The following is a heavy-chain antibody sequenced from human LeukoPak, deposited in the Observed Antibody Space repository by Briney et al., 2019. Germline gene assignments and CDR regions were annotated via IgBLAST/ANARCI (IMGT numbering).Heavy chain of an antibody. CDR2: LYHSGTT. V-gene: IGHV4-38-2*02. Sequence: SETLSLTCTVSGYSIAHGFFWAWIRQPPGGGLEWIGSLYHSGTTYYNTSLNSRISTSVDTSKNQFSLKLRLVTAADTAVYYCARVEAARDITDWYFDLWGRGTLVTVSS. CDR3: ARVEAARDITDWYFDL. J-gene: IGHJ2*01. CDR1: GYSIAHGFF. D-gene: IGHD2-15*01.